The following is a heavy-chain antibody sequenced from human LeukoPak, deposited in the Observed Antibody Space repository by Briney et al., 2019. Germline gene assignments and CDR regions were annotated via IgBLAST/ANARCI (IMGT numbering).Heavy chain of an antibody. CDR2: ISGSGGPT. D-gene: IGHD3-10*01. V-gene: IGHV3-23*01. CDR3: AKDLDYYGSGTYSLVI. J-gene: IGHJ3*02. CDR1: GFTFSSYA. Sequence: GGSLRLSCAASGFTFSSYAMSWVRQAPGKGLEWVSAISGSGGPTYYADSVKGRFTISRDNSKNTLYLQMNSLRAEDTAVYYCAKDLDYYGSGTYSLVIWGQGTMVTVSS.